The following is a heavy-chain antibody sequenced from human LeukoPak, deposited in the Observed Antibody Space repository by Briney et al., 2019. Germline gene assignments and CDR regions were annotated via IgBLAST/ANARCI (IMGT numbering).Heavy chain of an antibody. CDR3: ARVPYVFDL. J-gene: IGHJ3*01. V-gene: IGHV3-74*01. CDR1: GFTFSNYW. Sequence: PGGSLRLSCAASGFTFSNYWMHWDRQAPGKGLVWVSRINRDGSSTDYLDSVKGRFTISRDNARNTLYLQMNSLRAEDTAVYYCARVPYVFDLWGQGTMVTVSS. CDR2: INRDGSST.